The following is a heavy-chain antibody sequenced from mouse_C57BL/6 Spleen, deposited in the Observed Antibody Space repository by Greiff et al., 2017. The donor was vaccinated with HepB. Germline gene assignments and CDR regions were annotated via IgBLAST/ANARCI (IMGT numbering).Heavy chain of an antibody. CDR1: GYTFTSYW. V-gene: IGHV1-64*01. CDR3: AREAGYGGSYAMDY. Sequence: QVQLQQPGAELVKPGASVKLSCKASGYTFTSYWMHWVKQRPGQGLEWIGMIHPNSGSTNYNEKFKSKATLTVDKSSSTAYMQLSSLTSEDSAVYYCAREAGYGGSYAMDYWGQGTSVTVSS. CDR2: IHPNSGST. D-gene: IGHD2-2*01. J-gene: IGHJ4*01.